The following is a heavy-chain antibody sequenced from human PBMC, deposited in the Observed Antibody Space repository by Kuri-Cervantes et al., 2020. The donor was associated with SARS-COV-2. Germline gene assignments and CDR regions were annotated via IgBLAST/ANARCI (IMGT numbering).Heavy chain of an antibody. CDR1: GDSVSNIGAA. Sequence: SETLSLTCAISGDSVSNIGAAWNWIRQSPWKGLEWLGRTYYRSKWCNDYSVSVKSRITINPDTSKNQFSLQLYSVTPEDTAVYYCARHDIVGEFNYWGQGTLVTVSS. CDR2: TYYRSKWCN. D-gene: IGHD1-26*01. J-gene: IGHJ4*02. CDR3: ARHDIVGEFNY. V-gene: IGHV6-1*01.